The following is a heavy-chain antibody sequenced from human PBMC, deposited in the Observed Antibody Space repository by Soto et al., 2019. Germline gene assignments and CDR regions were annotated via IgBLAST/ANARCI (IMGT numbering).Heavy chain of an antibody. CDR2: IVVGSADT. CDR1: GFTFTSSA. CDR3: AAGSQGNTIYYDNSAYYLDGFDI. Sequence: ASVKVSCKASGFTFTSSAVQWVRQARGQRLEWIGWIVVGSADTNYAQKFQERVTITRDMSTSTAYMDLSSLRSEDTAVYYCAAGSQGNTIYYDNSAYYLDGFDIWGQGTMVTVSS. V-gene: IGHV1-58*01. J-gene: IGHJ3*02. D-gene: IGHD3-22*01.